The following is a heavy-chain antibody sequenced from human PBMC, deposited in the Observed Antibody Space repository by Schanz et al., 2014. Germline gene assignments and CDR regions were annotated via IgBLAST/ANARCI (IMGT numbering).Heavy chain of an antibody. CDR3: ARAAGPVDY. J-gene: IGHJ4*02. CDR1: GGSISSGGYT. D-gene: IGHD6-13*01. V-gene: IGHV4-30-4*07. Sequence: QVQLPESGPGLVKPSQTLSLTCAVSGGSISSGGYTWSWIRQPPGKGLEWIGYIYYSGSTYYNPSLKSRVTISVDTSKTQFSLMLGSVTAADTAVYYCARAAGPVDYWGQGTLVTVSS. CDR2: IYYSGST.